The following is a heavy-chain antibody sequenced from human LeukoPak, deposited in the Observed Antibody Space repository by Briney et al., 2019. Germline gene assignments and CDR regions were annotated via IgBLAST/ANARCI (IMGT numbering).Heavy chain of an antibody. J-gene: IGHJ6*02. CDR3: ARDPTAGHYYGMDV. V-gene: IGHV1-18*01. CDR2: ISAYNGNT. CDR1: GYTFTSHG. Sequence: ASVKVSCKASGYTFTSHGISWVRQAPGQGLEWMGWISAYNGNTNYAQKLQGRVTMTTDTSTSTAHMELRSLRSDDTAVYYCARDPTAGHYYGMDVWGQGTTVTVSS. D-gene: IGHD6-13*01.